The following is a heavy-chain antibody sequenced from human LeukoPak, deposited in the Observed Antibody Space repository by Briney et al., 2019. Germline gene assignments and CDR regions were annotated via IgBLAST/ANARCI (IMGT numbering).Heavy chain of an antibody. CDR2: INPNSGGT. Sequence: GASVKVSCKASGYTFTGYYMHWVRQAPGQGLEWMGWINPNSGGTNYAQKFQGRVTMTRDTSISTAYMELSRLRSDDTAVYYCARLHPYPDQLGRYDGYWGQGTLVTVSS. CDR1: GYTFTGYY. V-gene: IGHV1-2*02. D-gene: IGHD2-2*01. J-gene: IGHJ4*02. CDR3: ARLHPYPDQLGRYDGY.